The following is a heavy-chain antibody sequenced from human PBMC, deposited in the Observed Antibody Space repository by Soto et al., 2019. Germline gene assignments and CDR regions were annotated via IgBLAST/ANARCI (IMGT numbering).Heavy chain of an antibody. V-gene: IGHV4-59*08. CDR2: IFYSGST. J-gene: IGHJ4*02. D-gene: IGHD2-15*01. CDR3: ARHTPAISISDH. Sequence: PSETLSLTCTVSGGSISNYYWSWIRQPPGRGLEWIGHIFYSGSTNYNPALKSRVTISVDTSKNQFSLKLSSVTAADTAVYYCARHTPAISISDHWRQGTLVTVSS. CDR1: GGSISNYY.